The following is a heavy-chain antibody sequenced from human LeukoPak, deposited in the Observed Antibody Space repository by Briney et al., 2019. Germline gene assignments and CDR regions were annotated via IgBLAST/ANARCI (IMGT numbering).Heavy chain of an antibody. D-gene: IGHD1-1*01. J-gene: IGHJ5*02. CDR1: GGTFSNYA. V-gene: IGHV1-69*13. Sequence: SVKVSCKASGGTFSNYAISWVRQAPGQGLEWMGGIIPIFGTANYAQKFQGRVTITADESTSTAYMELSSLRSEDTAVYYCARDVELERREGTWFDPRGQGTLVTVSS. CDR2: IIPIFGTA. CDR3: ARDVELERREGTWFDP.